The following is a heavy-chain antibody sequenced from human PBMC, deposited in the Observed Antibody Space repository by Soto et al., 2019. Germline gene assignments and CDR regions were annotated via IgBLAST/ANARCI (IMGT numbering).Heavy chain of an antibody. CDR3: VASVFSFDS. D-gene: IGHD2-8*01. J-gene: IGHJ4*02. CDR2: ISYDGTNE. V-gene: IGHV3-30*05. Sequence: HVQLVESGGGVVQPGRSLRLSCAASGFTFSTSAMHWVRQAPGKGLEWVAVISYDGTNEHYEDSVKGQFTVSRDNSRNTMSLQMNSLRPEGTAMYYCVASVFSFDSWGQGSLVTVSS. CDR1: GFTFSTSA.